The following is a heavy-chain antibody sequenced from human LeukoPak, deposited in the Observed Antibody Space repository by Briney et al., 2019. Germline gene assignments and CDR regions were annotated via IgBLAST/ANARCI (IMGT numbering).Heavy chain of an antibody. CDR3: ARGPQWRGDYYYMDV. D-gene: IGHD6-19*01. CDR1: GYSLTNFD. CDR2: MNPNSGNK. J-gene: IGHJ6*03. V-gene: IGHV1-8*01. Sequence: GASVKVSCKASGYSLTNFDINWVRQATGQGLEWMGWMNPNSGNKGYAQQFQGRVSMTMNTCITTAYMELSSLRSEDTAVYYCARGPQWRGDYYYMDVWGRGTTVTVSS.